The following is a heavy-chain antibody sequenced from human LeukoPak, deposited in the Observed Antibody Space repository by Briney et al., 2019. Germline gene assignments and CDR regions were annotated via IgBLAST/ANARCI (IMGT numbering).Heavy chain of an antibody. Sequence: SCKASGYTFTGYYMHWVRQAPGKGLEWVAVISYDGSNKYYADSVKGRFTISRDNSKNTLYLQMNSLRTEDTAVYYCARPQVYCGGNCYNDAFDIWGQGTMVTVSS. CDR1: GYTFTGYY. CDR2: ISYDGSNK. D-gene: IGHD2-21*02. V-gene: IGHV3-30*04. CDR3: ARPQVYCGGNCYNDAFDI. J-gene: IGHJ3*02.